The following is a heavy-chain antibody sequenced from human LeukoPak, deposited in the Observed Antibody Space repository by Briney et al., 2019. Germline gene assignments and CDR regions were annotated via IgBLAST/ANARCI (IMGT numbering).Heavy chain of an antibody. CDR3: ARGLGDIVLMVYAYWQWYFDL. CDR1: GFTFSSYW. D-gene: IGHD2-8*01. CDR2: IKQDGSEK. V-gene: IGHV3-7*01. Sequence: GGSLRLSCAASGFTFSSYWMSWVRQAPGKGLEWVANIKQDGSEKYYVDSVKGRFTISRDNAKNSLYLQMNSLRAEDTAVYYCARGLGDIVLMVYAYWQWYFDLWSRGTLVTVSS. J-gene: IGHJ2*01.